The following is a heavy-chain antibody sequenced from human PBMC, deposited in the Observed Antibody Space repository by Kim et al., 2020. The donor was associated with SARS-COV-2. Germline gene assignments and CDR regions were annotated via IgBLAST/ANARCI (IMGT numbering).Heavy chain of an antibody. V-gene: IGHV3-30*02. J-gene: IGHJ6*02. Sequence: GRFNIARDNSKNTQYLQMNSLRAEDTAVYYCANVFSGMVRGRHPNGMDVWGQGTTVTVSS. D-gene: IGHD3-10*01. CDR3: ANVFSGMVRGRHPNGMDV.